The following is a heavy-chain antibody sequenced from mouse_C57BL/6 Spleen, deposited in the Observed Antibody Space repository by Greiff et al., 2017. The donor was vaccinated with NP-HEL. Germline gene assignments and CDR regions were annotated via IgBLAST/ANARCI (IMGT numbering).Heavy chain of an antibody. CDR2: IDPEDGDT. D-gene: IGHD1-1*01. Sequence: EVKLQQSGAELVRPGASVKLSCTASGFNIKDYYMHWVKQRPEQGLEWIGRIDPEDGDTEYAPKFQGKATMTADTSSNTAYLQLSSLTSEDTAVYYCTLITTVVARAYWGQGTLVTVSA. CDR1: GFNIKDYY. CDR3: TLITTVVARAY. V-gene: IGHV14-1*01. J-gene: IGHJ3*01.